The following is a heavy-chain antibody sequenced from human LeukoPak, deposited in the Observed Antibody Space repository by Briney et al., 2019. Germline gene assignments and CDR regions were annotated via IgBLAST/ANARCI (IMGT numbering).Heavy chain of an antibody. D-gene: IGHD2-2*01. J-gene: IGHJ5*02. V-gene: IGHV4-34*01. CDR1: GGSFSGYY. CDR2: INHSGST. Sequence: SETLSLTCAVYGGSFSGYYWSWIRQPPGKGREWIGEINHSGSTNDKPSLKSRVTISVDTSKNQFSLKLTSVTAADTAVYYCARGGLYCSSSSCTPDWFDPWGQGTLVTVSS. CDR3: ARGGLYCSSSSCTPDWFDP.